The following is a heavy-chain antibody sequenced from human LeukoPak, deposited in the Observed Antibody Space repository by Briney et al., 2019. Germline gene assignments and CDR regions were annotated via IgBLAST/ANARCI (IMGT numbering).Heavy chain of an antibody. CDR2: IYYSGST. Sequence: PSETLSLTCTVSGGSISSYYWSWIRQPPGKGLEWIGYIYYSGSTNYNPSLKSRVTISVDTSKNQFSLKLSSVTAADTAVYYCARDRAVVVQGDYYYGMGVWGQGTTVTVSS. J-gene: IGHJ6*02. CDR1: GGSISSYY. V-gene: IGHV4-59*01. D-gene: IGHD2-2*01. CDR3: ARDRAVVVQGDYYYGMGV.